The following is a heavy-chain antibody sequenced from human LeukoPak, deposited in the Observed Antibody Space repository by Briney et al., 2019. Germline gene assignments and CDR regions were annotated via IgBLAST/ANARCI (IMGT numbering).Heavy chain of an antibody. D-gene: IGHD3-10*01. CDR3: ASVGSGSYEGALWFDP. CDR2: IYYSGST. V-gene: IGHV4-31*03. Sequence: PSQTLSLTCTVSGGSISSGGYYWSWIRQHPGKGLEWIGYIYYSGSTYYNPSLKSRVTISVDTSKNQFSLKLSSVTAADTAVYYCASVGSGSYEGALWFDPWGQGTLVTVSS. CDR1: GGSISSGGYY. J-gene: IGHJ5*02.